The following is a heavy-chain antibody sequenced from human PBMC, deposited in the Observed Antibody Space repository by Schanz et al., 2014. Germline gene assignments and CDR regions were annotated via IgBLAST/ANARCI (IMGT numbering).Heavy chain of an antibody. J-gene: IGHJ3*01. Sequence: EVQLVESGGGLIQPGGSLRLSCAVSGFTVNTNYMSWVRQAPGKGLDWISSIYINSGSTQYADSVKGRFIISRDSSKNTLFLQMNSLRAEDTAVYFCARDGGRDGYNLAFDVWGQGTLVTVSS. CDR2: IYINSGST. V-gene: IGHV3-53*01. D-gene: IGHD5-12*01. CDR3: ARDGGRDGYNLAFDV. CDR1: GFTVNTNY.